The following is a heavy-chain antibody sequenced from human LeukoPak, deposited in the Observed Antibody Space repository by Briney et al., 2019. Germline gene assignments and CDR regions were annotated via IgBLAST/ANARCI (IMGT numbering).Heavy chain of an antibody. V-gene: IGHV3-66*01. J-gene: IGHJ4*02. Sequence: GGSLRLSCAASGFTVSSNYMSWVRQAPGKGLEWVSVIYSGGSTYYADSVKGRFTISRDNSKNTLYLQMNSLRAEDTAVYYCARVNRDCGYSGYDWEYYFDYWGQGTLVTVSS. CDR1: GFTVSSNY. CDR2: IYSGGST. D-gene: IGHD5-12*01. CDR3: ARVNRDCGYSGYDWEYYFDY.